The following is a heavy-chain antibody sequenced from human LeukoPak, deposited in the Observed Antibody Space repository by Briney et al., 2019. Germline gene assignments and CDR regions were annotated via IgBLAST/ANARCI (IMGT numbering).Heavy chain of an antibody. Sequence: SVKVSCKASGGTFSSYAISWVRQAPGQGLEWMGRIIPILGIANYAQKFRGRVTITADKSTSTAYMELSSLRSEDTAVYYCARDNYYDSGGYYKYWGQGTLVTVSS. V-gene: IGHV1-69*04. CDR1: GGTFSSYA. D-gene: IGHD3-22*01. CDR2: IIPILGIA. CDR3: ARDNYYDSGGYYKY. J-gene: IGHJ4*02.